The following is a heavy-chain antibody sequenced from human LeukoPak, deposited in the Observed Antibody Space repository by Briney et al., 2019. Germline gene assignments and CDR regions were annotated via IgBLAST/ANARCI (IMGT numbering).Heavy chain of an antibody. Sequence: PGRSLRLSCAASGFTFSAYGMHWVRQAPGKGLEWAAVISNDGTKKYYADSVRGRFTISRDNSKNTLYLQMNSLRAEDTAAYYCAKDGGRVRGVINWFDPWGQGTLVTVSS. CDR3: AKDGGRVRGVINWFDP. J-gene: IGHJ5*02. CDR2: ISNDGTKK. CDR1: GFTFSAYG. D-gene: IGHD3-10*01. V-gene: IGHV3-30*18.